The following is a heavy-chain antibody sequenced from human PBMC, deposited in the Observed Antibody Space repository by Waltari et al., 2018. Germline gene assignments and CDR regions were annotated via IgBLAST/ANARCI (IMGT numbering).Heavy chain of an antibody. Sequence: QVQLQESGPGLVQPSETLSLTCTVSGGSISLYYWSWIRQPPGKGLEWIGHVFYSGSTNYNPSLKSRVTISVDTSKNQFSLRLSSVTAADTAVYYCARGTLYNNGWWDFWGQGTLVPVSS. V-gene: IGHV4-59*01. D-gene: IGHD6-19*01. CDR2: VFYSGST. J-gene: IGHJ4*02. CDR1: GGSISLYY. CDR3: ARGTLYNNGWWDF.